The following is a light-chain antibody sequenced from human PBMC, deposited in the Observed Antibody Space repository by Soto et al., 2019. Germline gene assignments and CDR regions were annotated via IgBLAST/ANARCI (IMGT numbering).Light chain of an antibody. V-gene: IGLV2-8*01. CDR2: EVN. CDR3: ISYAGSNNVCPYV. Sequence: QSVLTQPPSASGSPGQSVTISCTGTSSDVGDYNYVSWYQHHPGKAPKLMIYEVNKRPSGVPDRFSGFKSGNTASLTVSGLQAEDEADYYCISYAGSNNVCPYVFGTGTKVTVL. J-gene: IGLJ1*01. CDR1: SSDVGDYNY.